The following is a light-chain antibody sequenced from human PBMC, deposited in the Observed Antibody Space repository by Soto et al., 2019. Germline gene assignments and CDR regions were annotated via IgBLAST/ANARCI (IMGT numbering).Light chain of an antibody. J-gene: IGLJ2*01. CDR3: SSYTISTSFVV. CDR2: EVS. V-gene: IGLV2-14*01. Sequence: QSALTQPASVSGSHGQSITISCTGTSIDIGAFDYVSWYQQHPGKAPKLMIYEVSNRPSGVSNRFSGSKSDNTASLTISGLQAEDEADYYCSSYTISTSFVVFGGGTKLTVL. CDR1: SIDIGAFDY.